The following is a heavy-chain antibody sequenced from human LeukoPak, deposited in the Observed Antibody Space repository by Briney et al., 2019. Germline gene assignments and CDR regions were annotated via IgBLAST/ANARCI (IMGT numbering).Heavy chain of an antibody. D-gene: IGHD7-27*01. J-gene: IGHJ3*01. CDR1: GDSISYYY. Sequence: PSETLSLTCTVSGDSISYYYWSWIRQPAGKGLEWIGRIYISGSTNYNPSLKSRVTMSIDTSKNQFSLKLTSVTAADTAVYYCARKGGDDAFDFWGRGTMVTVSS. CDR2: IYISGST. CDR3: ARKGGDDAFDF. V-gene: IGHV4-4*07.